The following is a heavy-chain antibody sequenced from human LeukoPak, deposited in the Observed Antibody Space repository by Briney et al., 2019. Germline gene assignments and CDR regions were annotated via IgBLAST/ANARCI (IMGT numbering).Heavy chain of an antibody. J-gene: IGHJ5*02. V-gene: IGHV3-48*02. CDR1: GFSFSSYN. CDR2: ITTSSSTL. D-gene: IGHD2-2*01. Sequence: GGSLRLSCAASGFSFSSYNMNWVPQAPGKGLEWVSYITTSSSTLYSAPSVKGRFTISGENAKNSLYLQMDSLRDEDTAVYYCARGRVPVAMPQGWIDPWGEGTLVTVSS. CDR3: ARGRVPVAMPQGWIDP.